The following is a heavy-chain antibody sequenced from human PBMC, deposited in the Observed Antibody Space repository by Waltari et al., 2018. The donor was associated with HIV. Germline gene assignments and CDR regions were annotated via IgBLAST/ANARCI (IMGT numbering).Heavy chain of an antibody. CDR3: ARDWGSGSYR. V-gene: IGHV3-48*03. CDR2: ISSSGSTI. J-gene: IGHJ4*02. D-gene: IGHD3-10*01. Sequence: VECGVDVLKPGGSLRLASEGCGCSFSSYEMNWVRQVPGKGLEWVSYISSSGSTIYYADSLKGRFTISRDNAKNSLYLQMNSLRAEDTAVYYCARDWGSGSYRWGQGTLVTVSS. CDR1: GCSFSSYE.